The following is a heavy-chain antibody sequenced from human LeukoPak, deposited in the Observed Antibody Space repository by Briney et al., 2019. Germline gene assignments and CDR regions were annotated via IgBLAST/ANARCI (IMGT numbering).Heavy chain of an antibody. CDR2: ISSSGSTI. CDR1: GFTFSSYE. D-gene: IGHD3-16*01. J-gene: IGHJ4*02. V-gene: IGHV3-48*03. CDR3: ARARDTYVWGSLTPPYYLDS. Sequence: GGSLRLSCAASGFTFSSYEMNWVRQAPGKGLEWVSYISSSGSTIYYADSVKGRFTISRDNAKNTLFLQMHGLRLEDTAVYFCARARDTYVWGSLTPPYYLDSWGQGTLVTVSS.